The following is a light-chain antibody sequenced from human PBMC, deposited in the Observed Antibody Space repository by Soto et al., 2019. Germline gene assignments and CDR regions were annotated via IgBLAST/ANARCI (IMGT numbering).Light chain of an antibody. CDR2: KVS. Sequence: DVVMTQSPLSLPVTLGQPASISCRSSQSLVHSNGDTFLNWFQQRPGQSPRRLLYKVSDRDSGVPDKVSGSGSGTEFTLRISRVEAEDVGVYYCMQGKHWPYTVGQGTKLELK. J-gene: IGKJ2*01. CDR3: MQGKHWPYT. CDR1: QSLVHSNGDTF. V-gene: IGKV2-30*02.